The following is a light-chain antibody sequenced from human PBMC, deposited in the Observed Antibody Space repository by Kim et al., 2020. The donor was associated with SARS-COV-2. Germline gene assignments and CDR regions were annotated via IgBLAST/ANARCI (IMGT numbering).Light chain of an antibody. CDR3: AAWDDTLNAVL. V-gene: IGLV1-44*01. Sequence: QSVLTQPPSASVTPGQSVSISCSGTSSNIGENPVNWYQQLPGMAPRLLIEDSDQRPSKIPDRFSAFKSGTSASLAISGLQSEDEADYYCAAWDDTLNAVLFGGGTQLTVL. J-gene: IGLJ3*02. CDR2: DSD. CDR1: SSNIGENP.